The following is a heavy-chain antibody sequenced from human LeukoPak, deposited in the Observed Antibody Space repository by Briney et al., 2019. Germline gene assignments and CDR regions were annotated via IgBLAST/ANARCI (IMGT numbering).Heavy chain of an antibody. V-gene: IGHV3-30*04. Sequence: PGGSLRLSCAASGFTFGSYAMHWVRQAPGKGLEWVAVISYDGSNKYYADSVKGRFTISRDNSKNTLYLQMNSLRAEDTAVYYCARDQGSRWRIDYWGQGTLVTVSS. CDR3: ARDQGSRWRIDY. CDR1: GFTFGSYA. CDR2: ISYDGSNK. J-gene: IGHJ4*02. D-gene: IGHD6-13*01.